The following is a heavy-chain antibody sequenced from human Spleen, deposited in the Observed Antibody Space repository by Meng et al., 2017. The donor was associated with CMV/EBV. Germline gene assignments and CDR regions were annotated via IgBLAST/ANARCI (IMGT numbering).Heavy chain of an antibody. D-gene: IGHD6-13*01. CDR2: ISSSSSYI. CDR3: ARDKGYSSSWPGFFDY. Sequence: GGSLRLSCAASGFTFSSYSMNWVRQAPGKGLEWVSSISSSSSYIYYADSVKGRFTISRDNAKNSLYLQMNSLRAEDTAVYYCARDKGYSSSWPGFFDYWGQGTLVTVSS. J-gene: IGHJ4*02. V-gene: IGHV3-21*01. CDR1: GFTFSSYS.